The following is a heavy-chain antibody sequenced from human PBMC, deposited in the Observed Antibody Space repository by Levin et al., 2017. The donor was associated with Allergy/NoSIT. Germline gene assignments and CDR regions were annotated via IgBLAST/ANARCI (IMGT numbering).Heavy chain of an antibody. J-gene: IGHJ4*02. V-gene: IGHV3-48*03. CDR3: ARERGWTTATRYFDY. CDR2: ISSSGSTI. CDR1: GFTFSSYE. Sequence: GGSLRLSCAASGFTFSSYEMNWVRQAPGKGLEWVSYISSSGSTIYYADSVKGRFTISRDNAKNSLYLQMNSLRAEDTAVYYCARERGWTTATRYFDYWGQGTLVTVSS. D-gene: IGHD4-17*01.